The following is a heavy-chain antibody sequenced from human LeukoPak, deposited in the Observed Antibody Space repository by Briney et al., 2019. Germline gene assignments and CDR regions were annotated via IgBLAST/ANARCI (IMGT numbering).Heavy chain of an antibody. V-gene: IGHV1-2*02. CDR1: GYTVTGYY. CDR2: INPNSGGK. Sequence: ASVTVSCKASGYTVTGYYMHWVRQAPGQGLEGMGWINPNSGGKKYAQKFQGRVPMTRETSISTAYMELSRLRSDDTAVYYCARDPPDIVVVPAADYGMDVWGQGTTVTVSS. J-gene: IGHJ6*02. CDR3: ARDPPDIVVVPAADYGMDV. D-gene: IGHD2-2*01.